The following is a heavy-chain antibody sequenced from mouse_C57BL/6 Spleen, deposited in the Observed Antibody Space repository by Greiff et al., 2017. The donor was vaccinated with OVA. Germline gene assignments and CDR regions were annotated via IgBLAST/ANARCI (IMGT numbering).Heavy chain of an antibody. Sequence: EVHLVESGPGLVKPSQSLSLTCSVTGYSITSGYYWNWIRQFPGNKLEWMGYISYDGSNNYNPSLKNRISITRDTSKNQFFLKLNSVTTEDTATYYCAGDWDYWGQGTTLTVSS. V-gene: IGHV3-6*01. J-gene: IGHJ2*01. CDR3: AGDWDY. CDR1: GYSITSGYY. CDR2: ISYDGSN. D-gene: IGHD3-3*01.